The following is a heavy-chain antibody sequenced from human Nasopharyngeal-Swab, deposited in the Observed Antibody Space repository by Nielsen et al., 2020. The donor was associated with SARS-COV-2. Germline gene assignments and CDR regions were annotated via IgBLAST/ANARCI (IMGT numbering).Heavy chain of an antibody. D-gene: IGHD3-3*01. Sequence: WIRQPPGKGLEWVANIKQDGSEKYYVDPVKGRFTISRDNAKNSLYLQMNSLRAEDTAVYYCARDLRHYDFWSGYYTGIYFQHWGQGTLVTVSS. V-gene: IGHV3-7*03. J-gene: IGHJ1*01. CDR3: ARDLRHYDFWSGYYTGIYFQH. CDR2: IKQDGSEK.